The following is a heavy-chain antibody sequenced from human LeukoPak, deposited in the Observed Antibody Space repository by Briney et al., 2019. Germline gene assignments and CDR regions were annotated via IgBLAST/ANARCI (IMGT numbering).Heavy chain of an antibody. CDR3: ARDLYNWNFYGMDV. CDR2: ISTGSSTI. CDR1: GFTFSSYS. D-gene: IGHD1-20*01. J-gene: IGHJ6*02. Sequence: PGGSLRLSCTASGFTFSSYSMNWVRQAPGKGLEWVSYISTGSSTIYYADSVKGRFTISRDNAKNSLYLQMNSLRNEDTAVYYCARDLYNWNFYGMDVWGQGTTVTVSS. V-gene: IGHV3-48*02.